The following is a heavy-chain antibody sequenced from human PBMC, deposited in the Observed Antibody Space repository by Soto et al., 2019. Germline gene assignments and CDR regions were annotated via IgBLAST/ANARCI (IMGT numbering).Heavy chain of an antibody. V-gene: IGHV4-31*03. J-gene: IGHJ6*02. CDR3: SLRWYYGMDV. Sequence: SETLSLTCTVSGGSISSGGYYWSWIRQHPGKGLEWIGYIYYSGSTYYNPSLKSRVTISVDTSKNQFSLKLSSVTAADTVVYYCSLRWYYGMDVWGQGTTVTVSS. CDR2: IYYSGST. D-gene: IGHD4-17*01. CDR1: GGSISSGGYY.